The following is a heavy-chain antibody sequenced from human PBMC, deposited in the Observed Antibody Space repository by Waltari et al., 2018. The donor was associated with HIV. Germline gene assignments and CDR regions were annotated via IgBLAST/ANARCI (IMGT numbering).Heavy chain of an antibody. CDR2: FSGSSTYI. J-gene: IGHJ4*02. V-gene: IGHV3-21*01. Sequence: EVQLVESGGVVVQPGGSLRLSCAASGFTFDDYTIHWVRQAPGKGLEWVSFFSGSSTYIYYADSVKGRFTISRDNAKNSLYLQMNSLRAEDTAVYYCARASMWGFDYWGQGTMVTVSS. CDR1: GFTFDDYT. CDR3: ARASMWGFDY. D-gene: IGHD1-26*01.